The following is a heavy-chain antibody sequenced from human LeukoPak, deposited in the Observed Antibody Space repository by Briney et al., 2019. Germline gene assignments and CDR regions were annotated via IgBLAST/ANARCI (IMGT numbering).Heavy chain of an antibody. V-gene: IGHV3-21*01. Sequence: GGSLRLSCAGSGFTFSTYAMHWVRQAPGKGLEWVSSISSSSSYIYYADSVKGRFTISRDNAKNSLYLQMNSLRAENTAVYYCARDPREREWLKYFQHWGQGTLVTVSS. D-gene: IGHD6-19*01. CDR3: ARDPREREWLKYFQH. CDR1: GFTFSTYA. CDR2: ISSSSSYI. J-gene: IGHJ1*01.